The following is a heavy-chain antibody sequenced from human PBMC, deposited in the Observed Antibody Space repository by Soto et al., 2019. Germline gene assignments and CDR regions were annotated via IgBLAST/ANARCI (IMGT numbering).Heavy chain of an antibody. CDR1: GFTFSSYS. Sequence: GGSLRLSCAASGFTFSSYSMNWVRQAPGKGLEWVSYISSSSSTIYYADSVKGRFTISRDNAKNSLYLQMNSLRDEDTAVYYCARDGIAVAGTGALYYYYGMDVWGQGTTVTVSS. D-gene: IGHD6-19*01. J-gene: IGHJ6*02. CDR3: ARDGIAVAGTGALYYYYGMDV. CDR2: ISSSSSTI. V-gene: IGHV3-48*02.